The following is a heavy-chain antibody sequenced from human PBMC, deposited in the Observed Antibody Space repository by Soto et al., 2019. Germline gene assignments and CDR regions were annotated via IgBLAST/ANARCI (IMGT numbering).Heavy chain of an antibody. D-gene: IGHD6-13*01. V-gene: IGHV3-23*01. J-gene: IGHJ1*01. CDR3: AKEPREAAAAPAEYFQH. Sequence: GGSLRLSCAASGFTFSSYAMSWVRQAPGKGLEWVSAISGSGGSTYYADSVKGRFTISRDNSKNTLYLQMNSLRAEDTAVYYCAKEPREAAAAPAEYFQHWGQGTLVTVSS. CDR2: ISGSGGST. CDR1: GFTFSSYA.